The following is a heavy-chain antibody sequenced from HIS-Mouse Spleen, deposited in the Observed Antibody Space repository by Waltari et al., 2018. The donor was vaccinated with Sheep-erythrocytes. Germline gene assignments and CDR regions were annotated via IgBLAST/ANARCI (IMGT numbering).Heavy chain of an antibody. CDR1: GFTFSSYA. V-gene: IGHV3-23*01. Sequence: EVQLLESGGGLVQPGGSMRLSCAASGFTFSSYAMSWVSQAPGKGLECVSAISVSGGSTYYTDSVKCRFTISRDNSKNTLYLQMNSLRAEDTAVYYCAKDLNWGSYYYGMDVWDQGP. J-gene: IGHJ6*02. D-gene: IGHD7-27*01. CDR3: AKDLNWGSYYYGMDV. CDR2: ISVSGGST.